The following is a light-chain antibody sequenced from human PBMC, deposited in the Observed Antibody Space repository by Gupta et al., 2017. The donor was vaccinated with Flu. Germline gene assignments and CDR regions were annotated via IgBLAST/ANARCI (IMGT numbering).Light chain of an antibody. V-gene: IGKV1-5*03. J-gene: IGKJ2*01. Sequence: ASSLESGVPSRFSGSGSGTEFTLTISSLQPEDSATYYCQQYDPYLGTFGQGTKLEIK. CDR3: QQYDPYLGT. CDR2: AS.